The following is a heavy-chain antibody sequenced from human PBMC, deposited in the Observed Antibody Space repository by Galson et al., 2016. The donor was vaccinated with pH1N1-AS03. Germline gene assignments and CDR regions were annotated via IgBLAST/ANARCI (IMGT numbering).Heavy chain of an antibody. D-gene: IGHD1-26*01. CDR1: GYTFTSYG. CDR2: VSGHNGGT. V-gene: IGHV1-18*04. Sequence: SVKVSCKASGYTFTSYGISLLRQAPGQGLEWMGWVSGHNGGTNYAENMEGRVTMTADTSTCTAYMELRSLRSDDTAVYYGGRAWEPNMRMDCFDPWGQGTLVTVSS. J-gene: IGHJ5*02. CDR3: GRAWEPNMRMDCFDP.